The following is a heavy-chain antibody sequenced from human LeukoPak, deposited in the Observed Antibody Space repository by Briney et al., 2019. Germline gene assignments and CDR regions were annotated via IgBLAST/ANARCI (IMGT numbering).Heavy chain of an antibody. CDR3: ARVQRELRPRPFDI. CDR1: GFTFSSYW. J-gene: IGHJ3*02. Sequence: GGSLRLSCAASGFTFSSYWMHWVRQAPGKGLVWVSRINSDGSSTSCADSVKGRFTISRDNAKNTLYLQMNSLRAEDTAVYYCARVQRELRPRPFDIWGQGTMVTVSS. CDR2: INSDGSST. D-gene: IGHD1-26*01. V-gene: IGHV3-74*01.